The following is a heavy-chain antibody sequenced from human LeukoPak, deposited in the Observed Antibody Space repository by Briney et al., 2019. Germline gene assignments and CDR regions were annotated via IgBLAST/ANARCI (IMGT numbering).Heavy chain of an antibody. D-gene: IGHD2-21*02. V-gene: IGHV3-30*18. CDR2: ISYDGSNK. CDR1: GFTFNNYV. CDR3: AKDFEGFCGGDCYSMDF. Sequence: EGSLRLSCAASGFTFNNYVMHWVRQAPGKGLEWVALISYDGSNKYYADSVRGRFTISRDNSKNTLYLQMNSLRPEDTAVYYCAKDFEGFCGGDCYSMDFWGQGTLATVSS. J-gene: IGHJ4*02.